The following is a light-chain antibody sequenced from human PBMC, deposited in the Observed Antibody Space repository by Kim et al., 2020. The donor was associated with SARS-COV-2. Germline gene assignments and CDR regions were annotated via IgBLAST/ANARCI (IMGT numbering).Light chain of an antibody. J-gene: IGKJ1*01. CDR1: QSIGTW. CDR3: QQYNRYSRA. CDR2: DAS. V-gene: IGKV1-5*01. Sequence: DIQMTQSPSTLSASVGDRVTITCRASQSIGTWLAWYQQKPGKAPRLLIYDASSLESGVPSRFSGSGSGTEFNLTISSLQPDDFATYYCQQYNRYSRAFGQGTKVDIK.